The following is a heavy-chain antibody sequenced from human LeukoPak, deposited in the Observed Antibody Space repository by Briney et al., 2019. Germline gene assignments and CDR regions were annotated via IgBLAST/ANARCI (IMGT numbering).Heavy chain of an antibody. Sequence: GGSLRLSCAASGFTFSTYGMSWVRQAPGKGLEWVSAINGNGGITYYADSVTGRFTISRDNSKNTLYLQMNSLRAEDTAVYYCAKAGSIDYWGQGTLVTVSS. D-gene: IGHD1-26*01. J-gene: IGHJ4*02. CDR2: INGNGGIT. CDR1: GFTFSTYG. CDR3: AKAGSIDY. V-gene: IGHV3-23*01.